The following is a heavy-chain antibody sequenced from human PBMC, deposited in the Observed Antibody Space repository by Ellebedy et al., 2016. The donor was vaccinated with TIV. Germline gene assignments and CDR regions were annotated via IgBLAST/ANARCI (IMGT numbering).Heavy chain of an antibody. CDR1: DYY. J-gene: IGHJ4*02. CDR2: ITSSGSYT. Sequence: DYYWNWIRQAPGKGLEWVSYITSSGSYTNYADSVKGRFTISRDNAKNSLHLQMNSLRAEDTAVYYCARAVAGAPDSWGQGTLVTVSS. V-gene: IGHV3-11*03. D-gene: IGHD6-19*01. CDR3: ARAVAGAPDS.